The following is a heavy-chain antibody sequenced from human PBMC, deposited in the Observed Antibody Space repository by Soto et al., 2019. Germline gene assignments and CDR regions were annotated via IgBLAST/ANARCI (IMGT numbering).Heavy chain of an antibody. CDR2: ISYDGNKK. J-gene: IGHJ6*02. V-gene: IGHV3-30*18. CDR3: AKVDRISYYYYAMDV. Sequence: QVQLVESGGGVVQPGRSLRLSCAASGFSLNNYGMHWVRQAPGKGLEWVAVISYDGNKKYYTDSVKGRFPISRDNSKNNLYLQMNSLRAEDTAVYYCAKVDRISYYYYAMDVWGQGTTVTVSS. CDR1: GFSLNNYG.